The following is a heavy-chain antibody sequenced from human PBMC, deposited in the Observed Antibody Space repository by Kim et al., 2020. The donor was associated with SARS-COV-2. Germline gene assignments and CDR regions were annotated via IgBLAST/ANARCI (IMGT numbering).Heavy chain of an antibody. CDR3: ARDLHCSSSSCSDFDT. CDR2: IDSISSTI. Sequence: GGSLRLSCAASGFSFSTSSMNWIRQAPGKGMEWICYIDSISSTIYYADSVKGRFTVFRDNAGNSLFLEMSSLTAEDTAVYYCARDLHCSSSSCSDFDTWGQGTLVTVSS. D-gene: IGHD2-2*01. CDR1: GFSFSTSS. V-gene: IGHV3-48*01. J-gene: IGHJ4*02.